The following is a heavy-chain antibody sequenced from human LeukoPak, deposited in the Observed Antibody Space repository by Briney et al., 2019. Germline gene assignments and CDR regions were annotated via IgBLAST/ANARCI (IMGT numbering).Heavy chain of an antibody. CDR1: GGSISSYY. CDR2: IYYSGST. J-gene: IGHJ5*02. Sequence: SETLSLTCTVSGGSISSYYWSWIRHPPGKGLEWIGYIYYSGSTNYNPSLKSRVTISVDTSKNQFSLKLSSVTAADTAVYYCARVTTREWFDPWGQGTLVTVSS. D-gene: IGHD4-11*01. CDR3: ARVTTREWFDP. V-gene: IGHV4-59*01.